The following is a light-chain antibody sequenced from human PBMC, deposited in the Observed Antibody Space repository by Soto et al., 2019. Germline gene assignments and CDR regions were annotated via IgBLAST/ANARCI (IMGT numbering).Light chain of an antibody. CDR3: QQYNNLYT. J-gene: IGKJ5*01. CDR1: QSVISSY. V-gene: IGKV3D-7*01. CDR2: TAS. Sequence: EIVLTQSPATLSLSPGERATLSCRASQSVISSYLAWYQQKPGRAPRLLIYTASTRATDIPDRFSGSGSGTDFTLTISRLQSEDFAVYYCQQYNNLYTFGQGTRLEIK.